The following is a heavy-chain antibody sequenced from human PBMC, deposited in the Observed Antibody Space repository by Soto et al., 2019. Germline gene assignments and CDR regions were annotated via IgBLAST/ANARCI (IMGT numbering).Heavy chain of an antibody. CDR2: ISAYNGNT. J-gene: IGHJ4*02. CDR1: GYTFTSYG. D-gene: IGHD2-15*01. Sequence: ASVKVSCKASGYTFTSYGISWVRQAPGQGLEWMGWISAYNGNTNYAQKLQGRVTMTTDTSTSTAYMELRSLRSDDTAVYYCARATTDIVVVVAAEFDYWGQRTLVTVSS. V-gene: IGHV1-18*01. CDR3: ARATTDIVVVVAAEFDY.